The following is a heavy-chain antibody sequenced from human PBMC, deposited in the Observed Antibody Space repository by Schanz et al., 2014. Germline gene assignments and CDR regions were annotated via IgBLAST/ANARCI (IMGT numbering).Heavy chain of an antibody. V-gene: IGHV3-23*01. CDR2: ISGGGGTT. J-gene: IGHJ6*02. D-gene: IGHD3-10*01. Sequence: EVHLLESGGGLVPPGGSLRLSCAASGFNFSDYAMCWVRQAPGKGLEWVSAISGGGGTTYYTDSVKGRFTISRDNFKSTLYLQMNSLRAEDTAVYYCAKDGPGGSGSYSADGGMDVWGQGTTVTVSS. CDR3: AKDGPGGSGSYSADGGMDV. CDR1: GFNFSDYA.